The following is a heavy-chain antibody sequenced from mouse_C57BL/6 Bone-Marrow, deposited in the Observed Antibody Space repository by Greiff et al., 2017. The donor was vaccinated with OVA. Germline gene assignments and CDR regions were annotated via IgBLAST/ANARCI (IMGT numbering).Heavy chain of an antibody. CDR2: INPYNGGT. CDR3: ARENLNWFAY. Sequence: VQLQQSGPVLVKPGASVKMSCKASGYTFTDYYMNWVKQSHGKSLEWIGVINPYNGGTSYNQKFKGKATLTVDKSSSTAYMELNSLTSEDSAVYYCARENLNWFAYWGQGTLVTVSA. V-gene: IGHV1-19*01. CDR1: GYTFTDYY. J-gene: IGHJ3*01.